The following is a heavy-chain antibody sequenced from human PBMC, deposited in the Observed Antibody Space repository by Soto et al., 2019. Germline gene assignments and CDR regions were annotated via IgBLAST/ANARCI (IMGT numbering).Heavy chain of an antibody. CDR1: GGSISSYY. D-gene: IGHD3-3*01. CDR2: IYYSGST. Sequence: SETLSLTCTVSGGSISSYYWSWIRQPPGKGLEWIGYIYYSGSTNYNPSLKSRVTISVDTSKNQFSLKLSSVTAADTAVYYCARTYDFWSGYYNYHMYVWGQGTTVTVSS. V-gene: IGHV4-59*08. CDR3: ARTYDFWSGYYNYHMYV. J-gene: IGHJ6*03.